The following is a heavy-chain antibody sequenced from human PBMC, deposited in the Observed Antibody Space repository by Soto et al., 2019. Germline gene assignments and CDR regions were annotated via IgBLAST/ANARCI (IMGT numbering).Heavy chain of an antibody. CDR3: ARGGYCSGGSCYLDY. CDR1: GGTFSSYT. Sequence: QVQLVQSGAEVKKPGSSVKVSCKASGGTFSSYTISWVRQAPGQGLEWMGRIIPILGIANYAQQFQGRVTITADKSTSTAYMELSSLRSEDTAVYYCARGGYCSGGSCYLDYWGQGTLVTVSS. V-gene: IGHV1-69*02. CDR2: IIPILGIA. D-gene: IGHD2-15*01. J-gene: IGHJ4*02.